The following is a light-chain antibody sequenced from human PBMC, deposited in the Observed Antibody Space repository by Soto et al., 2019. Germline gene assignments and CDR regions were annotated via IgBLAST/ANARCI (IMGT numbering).Light chain of an antibody. Sequence: EIVLTQSPGTLSLCPGERATLSCRASQSVSSSYLAWYQQKPGQAPRLLIYGASSRATGIPDRFSGSGSGTAFTLTISRLEPEDFAVYYCQQFGSSPLFTFDPGTKVDVK. CDR3: QQFGSSPLFT. CDR1: QSVSSSY. V-gene: IGKV3-20*01. J-gene: IGKJ3*01. CDR2: GAS.